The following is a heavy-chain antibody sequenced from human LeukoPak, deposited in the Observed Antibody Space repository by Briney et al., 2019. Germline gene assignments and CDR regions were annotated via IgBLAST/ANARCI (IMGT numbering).Heavy chain of an antibody. D-gene: IGHD6-13*01. J-gene: IGHJ6*03. Sequence: PGGSLRLSCAASGFTFSSYEMNWVRQAPGKGLERVSYISGSGSTIYYADSVKGRFTISRDNAKNSLYLQMNSLRAEDTAVYYCARKNRIAAAGANYYYYYMDVWGKGTTVTISS. V-gene: IGHV3-48*03. CDR3: ARKNRIAAAGANYYYYYMDV. CDR1: GFTFSSYE. CDR2: ISGSGSTI.